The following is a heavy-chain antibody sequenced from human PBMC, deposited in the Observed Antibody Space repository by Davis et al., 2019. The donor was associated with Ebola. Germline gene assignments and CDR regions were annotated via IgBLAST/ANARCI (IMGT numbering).Heavy chain of an antibody. V-gene: IGHV3-21*01. D-gene: IGHD3-16*01. CDR1: GFTFNSYA. CDR2: ISSDSDYI. CDR3: ARDRPLDFFFGDYYGMDV. Sequence: GESLKISCAVSGFTFNSYAMSWVRQTPGKALEWVSSISSDSDYIYYADSAKDRFTISRDNAKNSLYLQMNSLRAEDTAVYYCARDRPLDFFFGDYYGMDVWGQGTTVTVSS. J-gene: IGHJ6*02.